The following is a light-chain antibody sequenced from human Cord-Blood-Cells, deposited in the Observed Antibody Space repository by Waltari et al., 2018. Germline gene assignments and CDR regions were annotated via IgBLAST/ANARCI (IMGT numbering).Light chain of an antibody. Sequence: DIQITHTHSSLSESLRDRVTITCRASQSIIRYLNWYQQKQGKAPKLLIYAASSLQSVVPSRFSVSGCGTDFTLTMSSLEPEDFATYYCQQSYSTSITFGGGTRLEIK. CDR1: QSIIRY. V-gene: IGKV1-39*01. J-gene: IGKJ5*01. CDR3: QQSYSTSIT. CDR2: AAS.